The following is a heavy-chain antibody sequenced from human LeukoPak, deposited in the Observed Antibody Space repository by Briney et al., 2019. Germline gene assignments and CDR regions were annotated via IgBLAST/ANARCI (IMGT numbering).Heavy chain of an antibody. CDR2: IRYDGSNK. V-gene: IGHV3-30*02. CDR1: GFTFNTYS. Sequence: PGGSLRLSCSASGFTFNTYSMNWVRQAPGKGRGWVAFIRYDGSNKYYADSVKGRFTISRDNSKNTLYLQMNSLRAEDTAVYYCATRADSRAFEIWGQGTMVTVSS. J-gene: IGHJ3*02. CDR3: ATRADSRAFEI.